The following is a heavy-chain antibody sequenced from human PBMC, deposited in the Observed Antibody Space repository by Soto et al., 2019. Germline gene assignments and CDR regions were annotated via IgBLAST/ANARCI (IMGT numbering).Heavy chain of an antibody. J-gene: IGHJ6*03. CDR1: GYTFTSYD. CDR3: ARRYSGYDYYYYYYMDV. Sequence: ASVKVSCKASGYTFTSYDINWVRQATGQGLEWMGWMNPNSGNTGYAQKFQGRVTMTRNTSISTAYMELSSLRSEDTAVYYCARRYSGYDYYYYYYMDVWGKGTTVTSP. D-gene: IGHD5-12*01. CDR2: MNPNSGNT. V-gene: IGHV1-8*01.